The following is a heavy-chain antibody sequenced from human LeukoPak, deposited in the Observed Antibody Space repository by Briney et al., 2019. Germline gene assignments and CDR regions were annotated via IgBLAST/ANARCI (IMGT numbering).Heavy chain of an antibody. J-gene: IGHJ4*02. CDR2: ISPNSGGT. V-gene: IGHV1-2*02. CDR1: GYTFTSYA. D-gene: IGHD1-14*01. Sequence: GASVKVSCKASGYTFTSYAMNWVRQAPGQGLEWMGWISPNSGGTNYAQKFQGRVTMTRDTSISTAYMELSRLRSDDTAVYYCASGLHRTTFDYWGQGTLVTVSS. CDR3: ASGLHRTTFDY.